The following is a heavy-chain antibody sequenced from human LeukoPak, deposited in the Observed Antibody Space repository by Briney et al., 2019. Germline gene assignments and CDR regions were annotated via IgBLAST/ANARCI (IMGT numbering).Heavy chain of an antibody. CDR2: ISADNGNT. J-gene: IGHJ4*02. CDR1: GYTFTSYG. CDR3: ARDTSSSWYGTFGDY. D-gene: IGHD6-13*01. V-gene: IGHV1-18*01. Sequence: ASVKVSCKASGYTFTSYGISWVRQAPGQGLEWMGWISADNGNTDYAQMLQGRVTMTTDTSTTTAYMELRNLRSDDTAVYYCARDTSSSWYGTFGDYWGQGTLVTVSS.